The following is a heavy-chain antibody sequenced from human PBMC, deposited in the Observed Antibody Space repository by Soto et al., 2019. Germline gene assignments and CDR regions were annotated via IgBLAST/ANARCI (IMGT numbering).Heavy chain of an antibody. CDR3: ARGGDYDDYSGMDV. J-gene: IGHJ6*02. V-gene: IGHV3-21*01. CDR1: GFSFSSWS. CDR2: ISSSNSSI. Sequence: GGSLRLSCAASGFSFSSWSMNWVRQAPGKGLEWVSSISSSNSSIYYAESLKGRFTISRDNAKNSLYLQMNSLRAEDTAVYYCARGGDYDDYSGMDVWGQGTTVTVPS.